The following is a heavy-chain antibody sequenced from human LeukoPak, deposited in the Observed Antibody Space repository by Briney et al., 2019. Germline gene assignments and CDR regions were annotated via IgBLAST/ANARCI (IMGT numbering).Heavy chain of an antibody. CDR1: GYTFTSYD. Sequence: ASVKVSCKASGYTFTSYDINWVRQATGQGLEWMGWMNPKSGNTGSVQKFQGRVTMTRDTSMSTAYMELSSLTSDDTAVYYCARVTGSIDYWGQGTLVTVSS. D-gene: IGHD1-26*01. CDR2: MNPKSGNT. CDR3: ARVTGSIDY. J-gene: IGHJ4*02. V-gene: IGHV1-8*01.